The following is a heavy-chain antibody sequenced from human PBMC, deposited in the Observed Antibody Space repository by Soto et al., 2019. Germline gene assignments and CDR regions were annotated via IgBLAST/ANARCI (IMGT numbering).Heavy chain of an antibody. CDR1: GFTFSSYA. Sequence: GGSLRLSCAASGFTFSSYAMHWVRQAPGTGLEWVAVISYDGSNKYYADSVKGRFTISRDNSKNTLYLQMNSLRAEDTAVYYCARDSDGYCSGGSCYSGAFDYWGQGTLVTVSS. CDR2: ISYDGSNK. J-gene: IGHJ4*02. D-gene: IGHD2-15*01. CDR3: ARDSDGYCSGGSCYSGAFDY. V-gene: IGHV3-30-3*01.